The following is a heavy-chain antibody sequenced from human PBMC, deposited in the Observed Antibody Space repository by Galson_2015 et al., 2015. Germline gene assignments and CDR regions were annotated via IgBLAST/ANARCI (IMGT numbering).Heavy chain of an antibody. V-gene: IGHV2-5*02. CDR2: IYWDDDK. J-gene: IGHJ4*02. CDR1: GFSLRTGGVG. CDR3: AHFSDHEYCSGGSGYCDY. Sequence: PALVITPPALTLPCTFSGFSLRTGGVGVGWIRQTTGKALEWLELIYWDDDKRYNPSLKSRLTITKDTSKNQVVLTMTNMDPVDTATYYCAHFSDHEYCSGGSGYCDYWGQGTLVTVSS. D-gene: IGHD2-15*01.